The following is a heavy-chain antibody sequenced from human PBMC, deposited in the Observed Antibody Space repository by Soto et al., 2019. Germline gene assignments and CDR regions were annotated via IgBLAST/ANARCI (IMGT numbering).Heavy chain of an antibody. V-gene: IGHV1-69*02. CDR2: IIPILGIA. Sequence: QVQLVQSGAEVKKPGSSVKVSCKASGGTFSSYTISWLRQAPGQGLEWMGRIIPILGIANYAQKFQGRVTITADKSTSTAYMELSSLRSEDTAVYYCASIMSSGYYYGMDVWGQGTTVTVSS. D-gene: IGHD3-10*01. CDR1: GGTFSSYT. CDR3: ASIMSSGYYYGMDV. J-gene: IGHJ6*02.